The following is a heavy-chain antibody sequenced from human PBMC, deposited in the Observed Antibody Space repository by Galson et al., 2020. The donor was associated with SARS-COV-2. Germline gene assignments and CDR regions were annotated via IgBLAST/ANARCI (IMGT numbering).Heavy chain of an antibody. J-gene: IGHJ6*02. D-gene: IGHD6-13*01. CDR2: IWLDGSYK. CDR1: GFIFSSYG. Sequence: TGGSLRLSCAASGFIFSSYGMHWVRQAPGKGLEWVAAIWLDGSYKYYTDSVKGRFTISRDNSKNTLYLQMNSLRAEDTAVYYCARGRSGSSLGGVDVWGQGTTVTVSS. V-gene: IGHV3-33*01. CDR3: ARGRSGSSLGGVDV.